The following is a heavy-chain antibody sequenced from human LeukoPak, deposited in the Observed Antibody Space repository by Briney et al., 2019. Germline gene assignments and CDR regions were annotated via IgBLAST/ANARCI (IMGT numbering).Heavy chain of an antibody. D-gene: IGHD3-10*01. CDR2: ISGSGGGT. CDR1: GITLSNYG. CDR3: AKRGVVIRVFLVGYHKEAYYFDS. J-gene: IGHJ4*02. V-gene: IGHV3-23*01. Sequence: GGSLRLSCAVSGITLSNYGMSWVRQAPGKGLDWVAGISGSGGGTNYADSVKGRFTISRDNPKNTLYLQMHSLRAEDTAVYFCAKRGVVIRVFLVGYHKEAYYFDSWGQGALVTVSS.